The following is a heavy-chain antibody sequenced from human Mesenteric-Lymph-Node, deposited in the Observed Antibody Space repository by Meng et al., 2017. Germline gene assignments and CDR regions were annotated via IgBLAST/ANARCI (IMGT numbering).Heavy chain of an antibody. Sequence: GESLKISCAASGFTFSSYWMSWVRQAPGKGLEWVANIKQDGSEKYYVDSVKGRFTISRDNAKNSLYLQMNSLTAEDTAVYYCAREVGTIGDWGQGTLVTVSS. J-gene: IGHJ4*02. V-gene: IGHV3-7*01. CDR2: IKQDGSEK. CDR1: GFTFSSYW. CDR3: AREVGTIGD. D-gene: IGHD1-26*01.